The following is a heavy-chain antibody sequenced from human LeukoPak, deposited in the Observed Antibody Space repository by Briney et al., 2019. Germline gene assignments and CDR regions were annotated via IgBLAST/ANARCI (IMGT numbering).Heavy chain of an antibody. J-gene: IGHJ4*02. V-gene: IGHV4-34*03. CDR2: INHSGST. D-gene: IGHD3-16*02. CDR3: HGLYYDYVWGSYRYFDY. CDR1: GGSFSGYY. Sequence: PSETLSLTCAVYGGSFSGYYWSWIRQPPGKGLEWIGEINHSGSTNYNPSLKSRVTISVDTSKNQFSLKLSSVTAADTAVYYCHGLYYDYVWGSYRYFDYWGQGTLVTVSS.